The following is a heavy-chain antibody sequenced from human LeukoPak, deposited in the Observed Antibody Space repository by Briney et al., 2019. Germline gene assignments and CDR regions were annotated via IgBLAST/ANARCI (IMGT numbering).Heavy chain of an antibody. Sequence: GGSLRLSCAASGFAFSSYAMHWVSQAPGKGLEWVAVISYDGSKEYYADSVKGRSTISRDNSENTLYLQINSLRVEDTAVYYCARDRVVGAIAFDAFDIWGQGTMVTVSS. CDR2: ISYDGSKE. CDR3: ARDRVVGAIAFDAFDI. J-gene: IGHJ3*02. CDR1: GFAFSSYA. V-gene: IGHV3-30-3*01. D-gene: IGHD2-15*01.